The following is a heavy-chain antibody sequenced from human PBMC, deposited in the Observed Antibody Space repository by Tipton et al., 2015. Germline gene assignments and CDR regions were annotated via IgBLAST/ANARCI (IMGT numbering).Heavy chain of an antibody. V-gene: IGHV4-38-2*01. J-gene: IGHJ4*02. Sequence: GLVKPSETLSLTCGVAGYSISRGYYWGWIRQPPGKGLEWIGSFYHSGDTLYNPSLKSRVTISVDTSKNHFSLKMSSVTASDTAVYYCARARGRHGGLFDSWGQGILVTVSS. CDR2: FYHSGDT. D-gene: IGHD4-23*01. CDR1: GYSISRGYY. CDR3: ARARGRHGGLFDS.